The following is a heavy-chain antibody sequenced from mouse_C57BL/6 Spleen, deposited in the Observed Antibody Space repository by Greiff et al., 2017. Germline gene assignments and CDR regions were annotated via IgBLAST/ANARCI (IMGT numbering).Heavy chain of an antibody. Sequence: EVQLQQSGPELVKPGASVKIPCKASGYTFPDYNMDWVKQSHGKSLEWIGDINPNNGGTIYNQKFKGKATLTVDKSSSTAYMELRSLTSEDTAVYYCAREPYGSSYGYFDVWGTGTTVTVSS. V-gene: IGHV1-18*01. CDR1: GYTFPDYN. D-gene: IGHD1-1*01. CDR2: INPNNGGT. CDR3: AREPYGSSYGYFDV. J-gene: IGHJ1*03.